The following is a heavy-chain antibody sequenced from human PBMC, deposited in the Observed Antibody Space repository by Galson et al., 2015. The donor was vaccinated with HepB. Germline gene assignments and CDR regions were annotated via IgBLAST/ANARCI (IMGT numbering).Heavy chain of an antibody. Sequence: SLRLSCAASGFTFSSYGMHWVRQAPGKGLEWVAVISYDGSNKYYADSVKGRFTISRDNSKNTLYLQMNSLRAEDTAVYYCAKDDGRDYDFWSGYSVRYFDWFANPYYGMDVWGQGTTVTVSS. V-gene: IGHV3-30*18. CDR2: ISYDGSNK. D-gene: IGHD3-3*01. CDR1: GFTFSSYG. CDR3: AKDDGRDYDFWSGYSVRYFDWFANPYYGMDV. J-gene: IGHJ6*02.